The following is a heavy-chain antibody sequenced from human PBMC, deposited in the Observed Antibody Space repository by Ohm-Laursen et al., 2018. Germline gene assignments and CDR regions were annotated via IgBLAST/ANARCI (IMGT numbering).Heavy chain of an antibody. V-gene: IGHV3-48*02. CDR2: INAYKNDL. J-gene: IGHJ4*02. D-gene: IGHD3/OR15-3a*01. CDR1: GFTFRDHG. CDR3: ARDRDWAIDY. Sequence: LRLSCTAPGFTFRDHGMNWVRQAPGKGLEWLSYINAYKNDLFYADSVKGRFTISRDNAENLLYLQMDRLRDDDTAVYYCARDRDWAIDYWGQGNLVTVSS.